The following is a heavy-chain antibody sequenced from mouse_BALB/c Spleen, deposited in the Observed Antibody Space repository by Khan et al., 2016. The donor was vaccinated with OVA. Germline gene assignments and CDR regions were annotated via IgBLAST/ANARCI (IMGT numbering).Heavy chain of an antibody. CDR3: ARHNYCPFAY. J-gene: IGHJ3*01. CDR1: GFTFSTYA. D-gene: IGHD2-1*01. CDR2: INTGGDYI. V-gene: IGHV5-6*01. Sequence: EVELVESGGDLVKPGGSLKLSCAASGFTFSTYAMSWVRQTPDKRLEWVATINTGGDYIYYPDSVKGRFTISRDNAKNTLYLQMSSLRSEDTAMYYGARHNYCPFAYWGQGTLVTVSA.